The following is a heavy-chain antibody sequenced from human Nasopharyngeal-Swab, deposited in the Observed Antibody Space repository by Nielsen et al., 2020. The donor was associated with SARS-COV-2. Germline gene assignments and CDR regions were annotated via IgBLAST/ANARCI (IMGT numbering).Heavy chain of an antibody. J-gene: IGHJ4*02. CDR1: GGSFSGYY. V-gene: IGHV4-34*01. CDR3: AGGTHYGNYEARYFDY. CDR2: IKHSGST. D-gene: IGHD4-11*01. Sequence: SETLSLTCAVYGGSFSGYYWSWIRQPPGKGLGWIGEIKHSGSTNYNPSLKSRVTISVDTSKNQFSLKLSSVTAADTAVYYCAGGTHYGNYEARYFDYWGQGTLVTVSS.